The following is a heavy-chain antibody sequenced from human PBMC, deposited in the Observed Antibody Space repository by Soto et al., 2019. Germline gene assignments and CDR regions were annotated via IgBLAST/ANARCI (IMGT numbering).Heavy chain of an antibody. Sequence: PSETLSLTCTVSGGSISSYYWSWIRQPPGKGLEWIGYIYYSGSTNYNPSLKSRVTISVDTSKNHFFLMLSSVTSADTAVYYCARHMGSGWPNFDYWGQGTLVTVSS. CDR3: ARHMGSGWPNFDY. V-gene: IGHV4-59*08. CDR1: GGSISSYY. CDR2: IYYSGST. D-gene: IGHD6-19*01. J-gene: IGHJ4*02.